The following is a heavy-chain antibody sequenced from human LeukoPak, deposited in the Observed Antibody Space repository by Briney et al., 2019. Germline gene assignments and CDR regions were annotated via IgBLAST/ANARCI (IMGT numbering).Heavy chain of an antibody. D-gene: IGHD3-9*01. J-gene: IGHJ4*02. V-gene: IGHV4-39*01. CDR1: GGSISSSRYY. CDR3: ARHNYDILTGYYYYFDY. CDR2: IYYSGST. Sequence: PSETLSLTCTVSGGSISSSRYYWGWIRQPPGKGLEWIGSIYYSGSTYYNPSLKSRVTISVDTSKNQFSLKLSSVTAADTAVYYCARHNYDILTGYYYYFDYWGQGTLVTVSS.